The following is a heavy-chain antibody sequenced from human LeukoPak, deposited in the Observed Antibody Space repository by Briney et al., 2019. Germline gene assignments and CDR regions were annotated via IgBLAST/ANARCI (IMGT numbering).Heavy chain of an antibody. V-gene: IGHV1-8*01. D-gene: IGHD7-27*01. Sequence: ASVKVSCKASGYTLTSYDINWVRQATGQGLEWMGWMSPNSGNTGYAQKFQGRVTMTRNTSISTAYVELSSLRSEDTAVYYCARGPPNWGFDYWGQGTLVTVSS. CDR1: GYTLTSYD. CDR3: ARGPPNWGFDY. J-gene: IGHJ4*02. CDR2: MSPNSGNT.